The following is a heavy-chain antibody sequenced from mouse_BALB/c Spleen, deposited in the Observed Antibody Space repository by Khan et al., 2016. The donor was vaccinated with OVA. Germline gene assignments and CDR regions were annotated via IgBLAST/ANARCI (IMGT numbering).Heavy chain of an antibody. J-gene: IGHJ2*01. Sequence: MQLEESGPELEKPGALVKISCKAAGYSFTDYNMNWVRQSNGKSLDWIGYIDPYYGGTSYSQKFKGKATLTVDKSSSTAYMQLKSLTSEDSAVYYCARLGYDGYYDYWGQGTTLTVSS. CDR3: ARLGYDGYYDY. CDR1: GYSFTDYN. CDR2: IDPYYGGT. D-gene: IGHD2-3*01. V-gene: IGHV1S135*01.